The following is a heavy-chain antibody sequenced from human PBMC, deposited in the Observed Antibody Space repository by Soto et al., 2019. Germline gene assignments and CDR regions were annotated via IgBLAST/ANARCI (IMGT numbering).Heavy chain of an antibody. CDR3: ARDIAPAAGTKYYYYYYGMDV. Sequence: SETLSLTCTVSGGSISSYYWSWIRQPPGKGLEWIGYIYYSGSTNYNPSLKSRVTISVDTSKNQFSLKLSSVTAADTAVYYCARDIAPAAGTKYYYYYYGMDVWGQGTTVTVSS. D-gene: IGHD6-13*01. V-gene: IGHV4-59*01. CDR1: GGSISSYY. CDR2: IYYSGST. J-gene: IGHJ6*02.